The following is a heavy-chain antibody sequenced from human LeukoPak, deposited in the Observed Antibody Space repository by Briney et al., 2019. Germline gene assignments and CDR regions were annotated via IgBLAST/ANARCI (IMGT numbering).Heavy chain of an antibody. V-gene: IGHV3-66*04. Sequence: GGSLRLSCAASGFTVSSTYMSWVRQAPGKGLEWVSIIYSSGNTYYADSVKGRFSISRDNSKNTLYLQMNSLRAEDTAVYYCARLSYFEFWGVYWGQGTLVTVSS. CDR2: IYSSGNT. CDR1: GFTVSSTY. D-gene: IGHD3-3*01. CDR3: ARLSYFEFWGVY. J-gene: IGHJ4*02.